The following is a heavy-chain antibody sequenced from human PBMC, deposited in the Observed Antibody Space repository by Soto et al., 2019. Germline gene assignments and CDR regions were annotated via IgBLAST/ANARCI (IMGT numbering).Heavy chain of an antibody. CDR3: ARDVSLLQRNTYYYCYGMDV. J-gene: IGHJ6*02. CDR2: ISAYNGNT. D-gene: IGHD2-15*01. Sequence: QVQLVQSGAEVKKPGASVKVSCKASGYTFTSYGISWVRQAPGQGLEWMGWISAYNGNTNYAQKLQGRVTMTTDTSXXTXYXXLRSLRSDDTAVYYCARDVSLLQRNTYYYCYGMDVWGQGTTVTVSS. V-gene: IGHV1-18*01. CDR1: GYTFTSYG.